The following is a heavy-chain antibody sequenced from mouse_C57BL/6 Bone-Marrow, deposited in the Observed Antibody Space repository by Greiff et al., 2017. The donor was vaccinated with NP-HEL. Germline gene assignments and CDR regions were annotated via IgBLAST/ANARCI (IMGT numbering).Heavy chain of an antibody. D-gene: IGHD2-5*01. J-gene: IGHJ4*01. Sequence: QVQLQQPGAELVKPGASVKMSCKASGYTFTSYWITWVKQRPGQGLEWIGDIYPGSGSTNYNEKFKSKATLTVDTSSSTAYMQLSSLTSEDSAVYYCARDPYSNYGRGLYAMDYWGQGTSVTVSS. CDR3: ARDPYSNYGRGLYAMDY. CDR1: GYTFTSYW. V-gene: IGHV1-55*01. CDR2: IYPGSGST.